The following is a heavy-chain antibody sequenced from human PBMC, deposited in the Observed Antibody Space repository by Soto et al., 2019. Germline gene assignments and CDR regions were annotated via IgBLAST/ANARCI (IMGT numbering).Heavy chain of an antibody. Sequence: PGGSLRLSCVASGVTFSSYAMTWVRQAPGKGLEWVSVISGGGSNKDYADSVKDRFTISRDNSKNTLYVQMNSLRAEDTAVYYCALISVGATPIWGRGTMVTVSS. CDR3: ALISVGATPI. CDR1: GVTFSSYA. CDR2: ISGGGSNK. V-gene: IGHV3-23*01. D-gene: IGHD1-26*01. J-gene: IGHJ3*02.